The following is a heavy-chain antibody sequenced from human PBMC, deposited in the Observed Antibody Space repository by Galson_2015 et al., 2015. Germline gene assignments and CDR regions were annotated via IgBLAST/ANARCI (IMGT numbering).Heavy chain of an antibody. CDR1: GGSISSSSYY. CDR2: IYYSGST. D-gene: IGHD3-22*01. V-gene: IGHV4-39*07. Sequence: SETLSLTCTVSGGSISSSSYYWGWIRQPPGKGLEWIGSIYYSGSTYYNPSLKSRVTISVDTSKNQFSLKLSSVTAADTAVYYCAREEARVYYYDSSGYYYFDYWGQGTLVTVSS. CDR3: AREEARVYYYDSSGYYYFDY. J-gene: IGHJ4*02.